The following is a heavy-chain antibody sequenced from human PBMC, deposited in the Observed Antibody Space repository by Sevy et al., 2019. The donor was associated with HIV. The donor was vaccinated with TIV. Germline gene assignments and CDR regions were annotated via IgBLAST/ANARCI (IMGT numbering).Heavy chain of an antibody. J-gene: IGHJ4*02. CDR3: ARVAAVASTLYYFDF. V-gene: IGHV3-48*02. D-gene: IGHD6-19*01. CDR2: ISTSSSTI. Sequence: GGSLRLSCAASGFSFSTYSMNWVRQAPGKGLEWVSYISTSSSTIYYADSVKGRFTISRDNAKRSLYLQMNSLRDEDTAVYYSARVAAVASTLYYFDFWGQGTLVTVSS. CDR1: GFSFSTYS.